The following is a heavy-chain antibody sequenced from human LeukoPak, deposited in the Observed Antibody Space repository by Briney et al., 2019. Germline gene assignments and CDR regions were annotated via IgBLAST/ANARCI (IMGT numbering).Heavy chain of an antibody. CDR2: IKPDGSER. D-gene: IGHD3/OR15-3a*01. CDR3: ARDGLGGAFDI. J-gene: IGHJ3*02. Sequence: GGSLSLSWAASGFTFSSYWMAWVRQNPGKGLEWVANIKPDGSERNHVDSVKGRFTISRDNAKNSLYLQMNSLRAEDTAVYYCARDGLGGAFDIWGQGTMVTVSS. V-gene: IGHV3-7*01. CDR1: GFTFSSYW.